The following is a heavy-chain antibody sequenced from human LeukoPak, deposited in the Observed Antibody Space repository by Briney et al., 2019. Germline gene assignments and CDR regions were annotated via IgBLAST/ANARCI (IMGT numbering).Heavy chain of an antibody. J-gene: IGHJ6*03. CDR3: ARVTYYYGSGSYYYYYYYMDV. CDR1: GGSISSGSYY. V-gene: IGHV4-61*10. D-gene: IGHD3-10*01. Sequence: SETLSLTCTVSGGSISSGSYYWRWIRQPAGRGLEWIGYIYYSGSTNYNPSLKSRVTISVDTSKNQFSLKLSSVTAADTAVYYCARVTYYYGSGSYYYYYYYMDVWGKGTTGTVSS. CDR2: IYYSGST.